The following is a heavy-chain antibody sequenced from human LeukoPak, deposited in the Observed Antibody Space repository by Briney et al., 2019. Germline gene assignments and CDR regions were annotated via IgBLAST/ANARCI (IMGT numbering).Heavy chain of an antibody. CDR1: GFTFSSYS. J-gene: IGHJ3*02. CDR2: ISSSSSYI. D-gene: IGHD4-17*01. CDR3: ASYGHLRAFDI. Sequence: PGGSPRLSCAASGFTFSSYSMNWVRQAPGKGLEWVSSISSSSSYIYYADSVKGRFTISRDNAKNSLYLQMNSLRAEDTAVYYCASYGHLRAFDIWGQGTMVTVSS. V-gene: IGHV3-21*01.